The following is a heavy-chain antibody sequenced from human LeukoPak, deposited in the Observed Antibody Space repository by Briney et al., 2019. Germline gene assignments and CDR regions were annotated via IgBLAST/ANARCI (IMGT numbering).Heavy chain of an antibody. CDR1: GFTFSSYE. CDR2: ISSSSSYI. V-gene: IGHV3-21*01. CDR3: ARDPRGGPRGAFDI. D-gene: IGHD4-23*01. Sequence: GGSLRLSCAASGFTFSSYEMNWVRQAPGKGLEWVSSISSSSSYIYYADSVKGRFTISRDNAKNSLYLQMNSLRAEDTAVYYCARDPRGGPRGAFDIWGQGTMVTVSS. J-gene: IGHJ3*02.